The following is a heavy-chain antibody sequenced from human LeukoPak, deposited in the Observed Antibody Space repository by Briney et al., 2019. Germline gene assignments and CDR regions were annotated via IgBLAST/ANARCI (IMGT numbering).Heavy chain of an antibody. V-gene: IGHV3-30*01. D-gene: IGHD3-10*01. CDR1: GFTFSRNV. Sequence: GGSLRLSCAASGFTFSRNVMHWVRQAPGKGLEWVALISYDGNNKFYADSVKGRFTISRDNSRNTLYLEMNSLRREDAAVYSCARGGIPTGPYYYFYYMDVWGKGTAVTVSS. CDR3: ARGGIPTGPYYYFYYMDV. CDR2: ISYDGNNK. J-gene: IGHJ6*03.